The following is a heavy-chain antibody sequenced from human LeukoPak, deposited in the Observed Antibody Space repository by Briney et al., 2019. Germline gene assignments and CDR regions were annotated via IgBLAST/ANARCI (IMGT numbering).Heavy chain of an antibody. CDR3: ASFYYDSSGYYSAFDI. Sequence: ASVKVSCKASGYTFTSYDINWVRQATGQGLEWMGWMNPNSGNTGYAQKFRGRVTMTRNTSISTTYMELSSLRSEDTAVYYCASFYYDSSGYYSAFDIWGQGTMVTVSS. CDR2: MNPNSGNT. D-gene: IGHD3-22*01. CDR1: GYTFTSYD. J-gene: IGHJ3*02. V-gene: IGHV1-8*01.